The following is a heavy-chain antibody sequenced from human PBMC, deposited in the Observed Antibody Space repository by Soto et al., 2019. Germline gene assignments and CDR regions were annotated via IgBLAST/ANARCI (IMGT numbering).Heavy chain of an antibody. D-gene: IGHD3-9*01. J-gene: IGHJ5*02. CDR1: GGSISSYY. CDR2: IYYSGST. V-gene: IGHV4-59*01. CDR3: ARGLGSRVDWLLGDVFWFDP. Sequence: PSETLSLTCTVSGGSISSYYWSWIRQPPGKGLEWIGYIYYSGSTNYNPSLKSRVTISVDTSKNQFSLKLSSVTAADTAVYYCARGLGSRVDWLLGDVFWFDPWGQGTLVTVSS.